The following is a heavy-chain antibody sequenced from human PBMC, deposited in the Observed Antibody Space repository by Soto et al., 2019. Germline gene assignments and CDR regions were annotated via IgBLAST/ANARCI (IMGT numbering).Heavy chain of an antibody. J-gene: IGHJ4*02. CDR2: IYHSGST. Sequence: QVQLQESGPGLVKPSGTLSLTCVVSGGSISNSNWWSWVRQPPGEGPEWIGQIYHSGSTNYNPSLKRRVTISVDKSKNHVSLSLTSVTAADTAVYYCARHGGKYFDYWGQGTLVTVSS. CDR1: GGSISNSNW. CDR3: ARHGGKYFDY. V-gene: IGHV4-4*02. D-gene: IGHD2-15*01.